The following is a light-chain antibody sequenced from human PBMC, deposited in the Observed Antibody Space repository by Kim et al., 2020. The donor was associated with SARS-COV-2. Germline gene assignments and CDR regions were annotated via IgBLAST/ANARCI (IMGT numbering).Light chain of an antibody. CDR1: NIGTKN. CDR2: RDR. Sequence: SVAPGQTDRITCGGNNIGTKNVHWFQQKPGQAPVLVIYRDRHRPSGIPERFSGANSGNTATLTISRAQPGDEADDYCQVWDSSTGVFGGGTQLTVL. V-gene: IGLV3-9*01. J-gene: IGLJ3*02. CDR3: QVWDSSTGV.